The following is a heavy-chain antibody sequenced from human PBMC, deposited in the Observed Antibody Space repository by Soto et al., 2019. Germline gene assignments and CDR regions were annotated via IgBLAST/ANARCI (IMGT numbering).Heavy chain of an antibody. Sequence: QITLKESGPTLVKPTQTLTLTCTFSGFSLSTSGVGVGWIRQPPGKALEWLALIYWDDDKRYSPSLKSRLTITKDTSKNRVVLTMTNMDPVDTATYYCVHRGYYGSGSALFDPWGQGTLVTVSS. CDR2: IYWDDDK. CDR3: VHRGYYGSGSALFDP. D-gene: IGHD3-10*01. J-gene: IGHJ5*02. V-gene: IGHV2-5*02. CDR1: GFSLSTSGVG.